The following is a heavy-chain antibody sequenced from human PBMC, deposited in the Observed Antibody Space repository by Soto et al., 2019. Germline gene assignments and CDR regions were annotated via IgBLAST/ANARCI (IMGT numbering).Heavy chain of an antibody. V-gene: IGHV1-2*04. Sequence: ASVKVSCKASGYTFTGYYMHWVRQAPGRGLEWMGWINPNSGGTNYAQKFQGWVTMTRDTSISTAYMELSRLRSDDTAVYYCARDFGAVAADPYYYYYGMDVWGQGTTVTVPS. J-gene: IGHJ6*02. CDR3: ARDFGAVAADPYYYYYGMDV. CDR2: INPNSGGT. D-gene: IGHD6-19*01. CDR1: GYTFTGYY.